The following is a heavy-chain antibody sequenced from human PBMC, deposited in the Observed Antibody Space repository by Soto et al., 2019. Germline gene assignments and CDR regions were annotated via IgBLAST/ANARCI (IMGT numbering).Heavy chain of an antibody. V-gene: IGHV1-69*01. Sequence: QVQLVQSGAEVKKPGSSVKVSCKASGGTFSSYAISWVRQAPGQGLEWMGGIIPILGTANYAQKFQGRVTITADEATITAYMELSSLSSEDTAVYYCARATTYYDFWSGYWFDPWGQGTLVTVSS. CDR1: GGTFSSYA. CDR2: IIPILGTA. CDR3: ARATTYYDFWSGYWFDP. D-gene: IGHD3-3*01. J-gene: IGHJ5*02.